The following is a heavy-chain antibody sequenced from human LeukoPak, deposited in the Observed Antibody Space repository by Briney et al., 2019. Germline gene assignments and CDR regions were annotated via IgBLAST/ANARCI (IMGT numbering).Heavy chain of an antibody. J-gene: IGHJ4*02. CDR2: INHSGST. CDR3: ARVLLIDTYYDILTGYFTSDY. CDR1: GGSFSGYY. D-gene: IGHD3-9*01. Sequence: SETLSLTCAVYGGSFSGYYWSWIRQPPGKGLEWIGEINHSGSTNYNPSLKSRVTISVDTSKNQFSLKLSSVTAADTAVYYCARVLLIDTYYDILTGYFTSDYWGQGTLVTVSS. V-gene: IGHV4-34*01.